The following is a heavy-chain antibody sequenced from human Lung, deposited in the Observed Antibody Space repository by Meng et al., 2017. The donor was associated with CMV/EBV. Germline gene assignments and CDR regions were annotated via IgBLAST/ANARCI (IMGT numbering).Heavy chain of an antibody. CDR3: ARVMITFGGVIDHFDY. CDR2: IYYSGST. Sequence: YVSSGSHEWSWLRQPAGKGLEWIEYIYYSGSTNYSPSLKSRVTISVDTSKHQFSLKLSSVTAADTAVYYCARVMITFGGVIDHFDYWGQGTLVTVSS. J-gene: IGHJ4*02. D-gene: IGHD3-16*02. V-gene: IGHV4-61*01. CDR1: YVSSGSHE.